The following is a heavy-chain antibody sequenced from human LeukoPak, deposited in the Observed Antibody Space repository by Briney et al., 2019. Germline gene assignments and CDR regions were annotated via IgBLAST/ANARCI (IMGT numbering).Heavy chain of an antibody. V-gene: IGHV3-23*01. CDR1: GFTFSSYA. CDR3: AKNTQYSRDAFDI. J-gene: IGHJ3*02. D-gene: IGHD2-15*01. CDR2: ISSTGGST. Sequence: GGSLRLSCAASGFTFSSYAMSWVRQAPGKGLEWVSAISSTGGSTYYADFVKGRFTISRDNSKNTVYLQMNSLRAEDTAVYYCAKNTQYSRDAFDIWGQGTVVTVSS.